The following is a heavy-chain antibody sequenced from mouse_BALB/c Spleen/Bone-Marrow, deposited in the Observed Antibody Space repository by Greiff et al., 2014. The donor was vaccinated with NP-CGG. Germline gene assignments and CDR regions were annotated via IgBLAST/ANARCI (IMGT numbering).Heavy chain of an antibody. CDR2: IWSGGGT. D-gene: IGHD2-2*01. J-gene: IGHJ1*01. CDR1: GFSLTTYG. CDR3: ARKGYTGYFDV. Sequence: QVQLKQSGPGLVKPSQSLSITCTVPGFSLTTYGLHWVRQSPGKGLEWLGVIWSGGGTDYNAAFISRLIITKDNSKSQVFFKMNSLQTNDTAMYYCARKGYTGYFDVWGAGTTVTVSS. V-gene: IGHV2-2*02.